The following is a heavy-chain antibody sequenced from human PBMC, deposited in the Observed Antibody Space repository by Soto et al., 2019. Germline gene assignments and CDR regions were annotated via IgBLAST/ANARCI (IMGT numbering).Heavy chain of an antibody. CDR3: TRDGYDY. V-gene: IGHV3-73*01. CDR2: IRSKANDYAT. J-gene: IGHJ4*02. Sequence: EVQLVESGGGLVQPGGSLKLSCAVSGFTFSGSAIHWVRQASGKGLEWLGRIRSKANDYATAYVASVKGRFTISRDDSENTAYLQMNSLKTEDTAIYYCTRDGYDYWGQGTLVTVSS. CDR1: GFTFSGSA. D-gene: IGHD5-12*01.